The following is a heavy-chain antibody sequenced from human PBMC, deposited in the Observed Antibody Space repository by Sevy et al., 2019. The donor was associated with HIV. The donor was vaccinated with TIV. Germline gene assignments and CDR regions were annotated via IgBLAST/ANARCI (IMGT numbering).Heavy chain of an antibody. CDR2: INHTGSL. CDR1: GGSFSGYF. V-gene: IGHV4-34*01. CDR3: ARGRQAYVVVVPSTVPFDY. Sequence: SETLSLTCAVSGGSFSGYFWNWIRQSPGKGLEWIGEINHTGSLKYNPSLKSRVTISWDASKSQLSLHLRSVTAADTAVYYCARGRQAYVVVVPSTVPFDYWGRGTLVTVSS. J-gene: IGHJ4*02. D-gene: IGHD2-2*01.